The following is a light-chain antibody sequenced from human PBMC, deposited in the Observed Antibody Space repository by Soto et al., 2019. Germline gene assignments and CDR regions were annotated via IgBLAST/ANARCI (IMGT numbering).Light chain of an antibody. CDR3: SSYTSSSTLYV. CDR2: DVS. Sequence: QCVLTQPASVSGSAGQSITISCTGTSSDVGGYNYVSWYQQHPGKAPKLMIYDVSNRPSRVSNRFSGSKSGNTASLTISGLQAEDEADYYCSSYTSSSTLYVFGTGTKVTVL. CDR1: SSDVGGYNY. J-gene: IGLJ1*01. V-gene: IGLV2-14*01.